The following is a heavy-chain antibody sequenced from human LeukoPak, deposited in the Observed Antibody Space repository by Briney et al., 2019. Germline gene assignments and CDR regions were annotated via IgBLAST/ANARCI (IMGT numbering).Heavy chain of an antibody. CDR1: GFTFSNYC. D-gene: IGHD1-26*01. CDR2: IKYDGSEK. CDR3: AGDGSVGATGI. V-gene: IGHV3-7*01. J-gene: IGHJ4*02. Sequence: PGGSLRLSCAASGFTFSNYCMSWVRQAPGKGLEWVAYIKYDGSEKYYVDSVKGRFTISIDNAKNSLYLQMNSLRAEDTAVYYCAGDGSVGATGIWGRGTLVTVSS.